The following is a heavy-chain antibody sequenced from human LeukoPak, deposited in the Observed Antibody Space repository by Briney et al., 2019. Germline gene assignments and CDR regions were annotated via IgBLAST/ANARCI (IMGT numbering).Heavy chain of an antibody. Sequence: PSETLSLTCTVSGGSINNYYWNWIRRSPGKGLEWIGYIYYSGSTNYNPSLKSRVTISVDTSKNQFTLKLNSVTAADTAVYYCARGRYGWLPFDFWGQGTLVTVSS. CDR3: ARGRYGWLPFDF. CDR1: GGSINNYY. J-gene: IGHJ4*02. D-gene: IGHD3-16*01. CDR2: IYYSGST. V-gene: IGHV4-59*01.